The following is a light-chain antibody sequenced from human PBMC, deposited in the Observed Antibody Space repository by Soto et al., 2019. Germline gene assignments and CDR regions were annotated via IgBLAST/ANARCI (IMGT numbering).Light chain of an antibody. V-gene: IGLV2-14*01. J-gene: IGLJ1*01. CDR3: SSYTSSSTLYV. Sequence: QSALSQPASVSASPGQSITMSCTGTSSDDGGYNYVSWYQQHPGKAPKLMIYDVSNRPSGVSNRFSGSKSGNTASLTISGLQAEDEADYYCSSYTSSSTLYVFGTGTKVTVL. CDR1: SSDDGGYNY. CDR2: DVS.